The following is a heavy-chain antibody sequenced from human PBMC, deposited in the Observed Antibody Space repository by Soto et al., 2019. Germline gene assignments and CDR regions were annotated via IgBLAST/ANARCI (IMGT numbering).Heavy chain of an antibody. V-gene: IGHV3-30*09. CDR3: VRASFDTPALYY. Sequence: QMQLVESGRGVVQPGRSLRLSCAASGFTFSPYARHWVRQAPGKGLEWVAVISYDGNNKNYADSVKGRLAIPRDNSRNTLYLQINSLRAEDTAVYYCVRASFDTPALYYWGQVNLVTVSS. D-gene: IGHD2-2*01. CDR1: GFTFSPYA. CDR2: ISYDGNNK. J-gene: IGHJ4*02.